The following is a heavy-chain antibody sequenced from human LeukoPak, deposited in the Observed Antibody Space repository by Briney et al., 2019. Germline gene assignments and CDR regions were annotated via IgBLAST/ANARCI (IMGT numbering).Heavy chain of an antibody. CDR3: ARVRSNYVWGSYREYYFDY. CDR1: GGSISSGDYY. Sequence: PSETLSLTCTVSGGSISSGDYYWSWIRQPPGKGLEWIGYIYYSGSTYYNPSLKSRVTISVDTSKNQFSLKLSPVTAADTAVYYCARVRSNYVWGSYREYYFDYWGQGTLVTVSS. J-gene: IGHJ4*02. V-gene: IGHV4-30-4*01. D-gene: IGHD3-16*02. CDR2: IYYSGST.